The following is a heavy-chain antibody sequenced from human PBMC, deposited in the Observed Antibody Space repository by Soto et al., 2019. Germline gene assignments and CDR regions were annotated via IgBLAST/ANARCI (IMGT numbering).Heavy chain of an antibody. V-gene: IGHV1-69*12. CDR3: VRADSNYCGGDCYYCSHFDY. CDR1: GGTFSSYA. CDR2: IIPIFGTA. J-gene: IGHJ4*02. Sequence: QVQLVQSGAEVKKPGSSVKVSCKASGGTFSSYAISWVRQAPGQGLEWMGGIIPIFGTANYAQKCQGRVTITADESTTPAYMDLSSLRSEDTAVYYCVRADSNYCGGDCYYCSHFDYRGQGTLVTVSS. D-gene: IGHD2-21*02.